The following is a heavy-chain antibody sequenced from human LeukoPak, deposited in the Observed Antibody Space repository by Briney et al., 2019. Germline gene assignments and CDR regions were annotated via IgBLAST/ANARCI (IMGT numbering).Heavy chain of an antibody. CDR2: XSAYNGNT. CDR3: ARDRYGDYEGGYYYYGMDV. J-gene: IGHJ6*02. D-gene: IGHD4-17*01. V-gene: IGHV1-18*01. CDR1: GYXXXSGG. Sequence: AAVKVSCKASGYXXXSGGISWVRQAPGXXXXXXXXXSAYNGNTNHAQKLQGRVTMTTDTSTSTAYMELRSLRSDDTAVYYCARDRYGDYEGGYYYYGMDVWGQGTTVTVSS.